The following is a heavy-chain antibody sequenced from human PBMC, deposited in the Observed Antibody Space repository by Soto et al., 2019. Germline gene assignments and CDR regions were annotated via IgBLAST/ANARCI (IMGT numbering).Heavy chain of an antibody. Sequence: GGSLRLSCTASGFTFDTYTMNWLRQAPGRGLEWVSSISATTTYKYYAASVEGRFTISRDNAKDSLYLQTNSLGAEDTAVYYCARGSASKSGHLWYFDLWGRGTLVTVSS. CDR3: ARGSASKSGHLWYFDL. J-gene: IGHJ2*01. CDR1: GFTFDTYT. D-gene: IGHD2-8*02. V-gene: IGHV3-21*01. CDR2: ISATTTYK.